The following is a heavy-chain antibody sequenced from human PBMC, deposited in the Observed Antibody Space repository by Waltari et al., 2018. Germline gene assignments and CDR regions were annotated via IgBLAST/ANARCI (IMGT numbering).Heavy chain of an antibody. Sequence: QVQLQESGPSLLKPSETLSLICTVSGGSISGFYWSWVRQPPGKGLDWIGYIYYTGSTNVNPALKSRVTGSVDTSKNHFFLKMSSVTAADTAFYYCARGGGGDWEWFAPWGQGTLVTVSS. D-gene: IGHD2-21*02. CDR3: ARGGGGDWEWFAP. CDR2: IYYTGST. CDR1: GGSISGFY. J-gene: IGHJ5*02. V-gene: IGHV4-59*01.